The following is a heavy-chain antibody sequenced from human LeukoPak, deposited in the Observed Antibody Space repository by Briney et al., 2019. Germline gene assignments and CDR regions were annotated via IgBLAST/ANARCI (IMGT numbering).Heavy chain of an antibody. J-gene: IGHJ4*02. V-gene: IGHV1-3*01. CDR2: INAGNGNT. CDR3: ARADYDYVWGSYRLDY. Sequence: GASVKVSCKASGYTFTSYAMHLVRQAPGQRLEWMGWINAGNGNTKYSQKFQGRVTITRDTSASTAYMELSSLRSEDTAVYYCARADYDYVWGSYRLDYWGQGTLVTVSS. D-gene: IGHD3-16*02. CDR1: GYTFTSYA.